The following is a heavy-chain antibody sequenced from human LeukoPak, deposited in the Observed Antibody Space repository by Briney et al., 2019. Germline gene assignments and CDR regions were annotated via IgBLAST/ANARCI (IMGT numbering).Heavy chain of an antibody. CDR1: GDSVSNNTAS. CDR3: ARDRTSGPSGFDY. Sequence: SQTLSLTCAISGDSVSNNTASWSWTRQSPSRGLEWLGRTYYRSKWYAGYGGSVGSRITINADTSKNQFSLQLNSVTPEDTAVYYCARDRTSGPSGFDYWGQGTLVTVSS. D-gene: IGHD3-10*01. J-gene: IGHJ4*02. V-gene: IGHV6-1*01. CDR2: TYYRSKWYA.